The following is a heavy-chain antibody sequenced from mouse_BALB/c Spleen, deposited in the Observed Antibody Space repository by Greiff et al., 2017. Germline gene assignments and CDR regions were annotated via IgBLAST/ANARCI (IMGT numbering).Heavy chain of an antibody. V-gene: IGHV1-69*01. CDR3: GREGYGFAY. CDR1: GYTFTDYW. CDR2: IDTSDSHT. D-gene: IGHD2-2*01. Sequence: QVQLQQPGAELVMPGASVKMSCKASGYTFTDYWMHWVKQRPGQGLEWIGEIDTSDSHTSYNQKFKGKATLTVDESSSTAYMQLSSLTSGDSAVFYCGREGYGFAYWGEGALVTVSA. J-gene: IGHJ3*01.